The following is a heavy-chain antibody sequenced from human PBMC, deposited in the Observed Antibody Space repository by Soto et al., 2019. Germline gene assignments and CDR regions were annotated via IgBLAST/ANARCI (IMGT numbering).Heavy chain of an antibody. CDR1: GGTFSSYA. CDR2: IIPIFGTA. V-gene: IGHV1-69*01. CDR3: AGGLVVPAAMGGEEYYYGMDV. D-gene: IGHD2-2*01. Sequence: QVQLVQSGAEVKKPGSSVKVSCKASGGTFSSYAISWVRQAPGQGLEWMGGIIPIFGTANYAQKFQGRVTITADESTSTAYRELSSLRSEDTAVYYCAGGLVVPAAMGGEEYYYGMDVWGQGTTVTVSS. J-gene: IGHJ6*02.